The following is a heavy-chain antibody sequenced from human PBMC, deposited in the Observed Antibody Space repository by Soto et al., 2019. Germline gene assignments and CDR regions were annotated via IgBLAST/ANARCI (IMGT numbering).Heavy chain of an antibody. CDR2: IYWNDDR. V-gene: IGHV2-5*04. Sequence: SVPTLVNPTQTLTLTCTFSGFSLSTSGVGVGWIRQPPGKTLEWLGLIYWNDDRRYSPSLKTRLTITKDTSKNQVVLTVTNMDPVETGSLHCVHRFHTSGSYTSPGMDPLGQEATCTISS. CDR1: GFSLSTSGVG. CDR3: VHRFHTSGSYTSPGMDP. J-gene: IGHJ6*02. D-gene: IGHD1-1*01.